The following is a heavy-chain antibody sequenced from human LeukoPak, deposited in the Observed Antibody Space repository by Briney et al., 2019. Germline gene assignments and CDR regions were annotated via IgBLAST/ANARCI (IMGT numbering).Heavy chain of an antibody. V-gene: IGHV1-24*01. Sequence: GASVKVSCKVSGYTLTELSMHWERQAPGKGLEWMGGFDPEDGETIYAQKFQGRVTMTEDTSTDTAYMELSSLRSEDTAVYYCATMYYYDSSGYLVFVDYWGQGTLVTVSS. D-gene: IGHD3-22*01. J-gene: IGHJ4*02. CDR3: ATMYYYDSSGYLVFVDY. CDR1: GYTLTELS. CDR2: FDPEDGET.